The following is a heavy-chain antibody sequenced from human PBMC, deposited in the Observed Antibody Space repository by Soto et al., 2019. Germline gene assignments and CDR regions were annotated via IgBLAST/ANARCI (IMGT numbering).Heavy chain of an antibody. V-gene: IGHV3-66*01. CDR2: IQSGGPT. D-gene: IGHD2-15*01. Sequence: EVQLVESGGGLVQPGGSLRLSCAASGFTVSSKYMSWVRQAPGKGLEWVSLIQSGGPTYYADSVKGRFTMSRDTSENTVHLQMNSLRAEDTAVYYCARDDVLCDGGRCYGVPLDGWGKGTTVTVSS. J-gene: IGHJ6*04. CDR3: ARDDVLCDGGRCYGVPLDG. CDR1: GFTVSSKY.